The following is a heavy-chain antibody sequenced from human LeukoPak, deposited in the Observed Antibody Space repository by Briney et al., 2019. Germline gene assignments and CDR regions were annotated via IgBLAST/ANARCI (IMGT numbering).Heavy chain of an antibody. CDR3: ARRGYCSGGDCYSAAFDI. V-gene: IGHV5-51*01. CDR1: GFSFTSYW. CDR2: ISPGDSDT. D-gene: IGHD2-15*01. J-gene: IGHJ3*02. Sequence: GESLKISCKGSGFSFTSYWIGWVRQMPGKGLEWMGIISPGDSDTRYSPSFHGQATISADKSISTAYLQWSSLKASDTAMYYCARRGYCSGGDCYSAAFDIWGQGTMVTVSS.